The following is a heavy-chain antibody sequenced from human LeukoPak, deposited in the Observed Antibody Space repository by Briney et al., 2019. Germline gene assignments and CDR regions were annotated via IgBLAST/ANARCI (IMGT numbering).Heavy chain of an antibody. CDR2: TYPGDSDT. D-gene: IGHD4-11*01. J-gene: IGHJ4*02. CDR3: ARRGNDYIL. Sequence: GESLKISCKGSGYNFPTYWIAWVRQMPGKGLEWMGITYPGDSDTRYSPSFQGQVTISADKSISTAYLQWSSPKASDTAMYYCARRGNDYILWGQGTLVTVSS. V-gene: IGHV5-51*01. CDR1: GYNFPTYW.